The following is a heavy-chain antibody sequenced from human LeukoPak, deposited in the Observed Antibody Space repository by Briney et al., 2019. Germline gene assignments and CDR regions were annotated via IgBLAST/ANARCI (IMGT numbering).Heavy chain of an antibody. Sequence: GASVIVSWKASGGTFSSYAISWVRQAPGQGLEWMGMINPRGGSTRYAQKFQGRVTMTRDTSTSTVYMELSSLRSEDTAVYYCARGGYYDSSGSGADYFDYWGQGTLVTVSS. CDR3: ARGGYYDSSGSGADYFDY. CDR2: INPRGGST. J-gene: IGHJ4*02. D-gene: IGHD3-22*01. CDR1: GGTFSSYA. V-gene: IGHV1-46*01.